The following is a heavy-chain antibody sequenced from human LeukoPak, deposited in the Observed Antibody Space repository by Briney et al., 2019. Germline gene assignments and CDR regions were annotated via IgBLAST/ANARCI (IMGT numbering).Heavy chain of an antibody. CDR2: IKSKADGEIT. Sequence: GGSLRLSCAASGFTFSKAWMSWVRQAPGKGLEWVGRIKSKADGEITDYAAPVKGGFTMSRDDSQNTLYLQMNSLKTEDTAVYYCTTDALAYGSSQNYWGQGTLVTVSS. CDR1: GFTFSKAW. J-gene: IGHJ4*02. D-gene: IGHD3-10*01. V-gene: IGHV3-15*01. CDR3: TTDALAYGSSQNY.